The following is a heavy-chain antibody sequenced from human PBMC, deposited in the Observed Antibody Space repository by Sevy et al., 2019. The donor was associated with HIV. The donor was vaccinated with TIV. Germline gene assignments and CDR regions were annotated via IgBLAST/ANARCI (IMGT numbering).Heavy chain of an antibody. CDR1: GFTFSNYW. Sequence: GGSLRLACAASGFTFSNYWMHWVRLAPGKGLVWVSRTKTDGSSRDSADSVKGRFFISRDNAKNLVYLQMDSLRAEDTAVYYCAREGDTVLVPTAVDAFDFWGQGTMVTVSS. V-gene: IGHV3-74*01. CDR2: TKTDGSSR. J-gene: IGHJ3*01. CDR3: AREGDTVLVPTAVDAFDF. D-gene: IGHD2-2*01.